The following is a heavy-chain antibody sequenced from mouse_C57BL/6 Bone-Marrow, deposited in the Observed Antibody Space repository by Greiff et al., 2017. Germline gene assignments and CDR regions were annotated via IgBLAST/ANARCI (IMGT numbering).Heavy chain of an antibody. J-gene: IGHJ4*01. CDR1: GYTFTSYW. CDR2: IDPSDSYT. D-gene: IGHD1-1*01. Sequence: QVQLQQPGAELVRPGTSVKLSCKASGYTFTSYWMHWVKQRPGQGLEWIGVIDPSDSYTNYNQKFKGKATLTVDTSSSTVYMQLSSLTSEDSAVYYCARSLLTTVVAYYYAMDYWGQGTSVTVSS. V-gene: IGHV1-59*01. CDR3: ARSLLTTVVAYYYAMDY.